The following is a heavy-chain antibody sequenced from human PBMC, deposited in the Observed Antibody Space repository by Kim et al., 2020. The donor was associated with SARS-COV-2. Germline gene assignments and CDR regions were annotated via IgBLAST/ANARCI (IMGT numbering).Heavy chain of an antibody. Sequence: YTDSVQGRFTISRYHSKNTLYLQMTSLRPEDTALYYCVTTSSTWPRHFDYWGQGTLVTVSS. J-gene: IGHJ4*02. V-gene: IGHV3-64D*09. CDR3: VTTSSTWPRHFDY. D-gene: IGHD6-13*01.